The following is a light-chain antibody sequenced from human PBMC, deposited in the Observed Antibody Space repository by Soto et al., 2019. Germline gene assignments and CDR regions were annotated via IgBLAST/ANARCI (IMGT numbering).Light chain of an antibody. CDR2: YDS. J-gene: IGLJ2*01. CDR3: QVWDSSSDHRGVV. V-gene: IGLV3-21*04. Sequence: SYELTQPPSVSVAPGKTARITCGGNNIGSKSVQWFQQKPGQAPVLVIYYDSDRPSGIPERFSGSNSGNTATLTISRVEAGDEADYYCQVWDSSSDHRGVVFGGGTKVTVL. CDR1: NIGSKS.